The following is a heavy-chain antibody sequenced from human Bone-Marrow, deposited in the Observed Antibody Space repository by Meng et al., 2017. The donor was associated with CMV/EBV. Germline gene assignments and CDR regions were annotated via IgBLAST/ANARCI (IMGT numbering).Heavy chain of an antibody. CDR3: ASGGWSGYYQPDFDY. CDR1: GGTFSSYA. D-gene: IGHD3-3*01. V-gene: IGHV1-69*05. CDR2: IIPIFGTA. J-gene: IGHJ4*02. Sequence: SVKVSCKASGGTFSSYAISWVRQAPGQGLEWMGGIIPIFGTANYAQKFQGRVTITTDESTSTAYMELSSLRSEDTAVYYCASGGWSGYYQPDFDYWGQGTLVTVSS.